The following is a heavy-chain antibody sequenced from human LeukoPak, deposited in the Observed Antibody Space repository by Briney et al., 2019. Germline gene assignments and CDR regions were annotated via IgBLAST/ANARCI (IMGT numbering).Heavy chain of an antibody. J-gene: IGHJ4*02. V-gene: IGHV1-2*02. CDR2: INPNSGGT. D-gene: IGHD5-12*01. CDR1: GYTFTGYY. Sequence: ASVKVSCKASGYTFTGYYMHWVRQAPGQGLEWMGWINPNSGGTNYAQKFQGRVTMTGDTSISTAYMELSRLRSDDTAVYYCARDRVATISNWGQGTLVTVSS. CDR3: ARDRVATISN.